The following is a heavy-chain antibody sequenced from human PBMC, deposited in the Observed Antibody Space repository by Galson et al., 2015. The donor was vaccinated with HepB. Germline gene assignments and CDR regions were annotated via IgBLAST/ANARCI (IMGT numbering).Heavy chain of an antibody. CDR3: AKKKWLYYFDY. V-gene: IGHV3-23*01. J-gene: IGHJ4*02. Sequence: SLRLSCAASGFTFSSYAMSWVRQTPGKGLEWVSSISASGGPTYYADSVKGRFTISRDNSKNTLYLQMNSLRAEDTAVYYCAKKKWLYYFDYWGQGTLVTVSS. D-gene: IGHD5-12*01. CDR1: GFTFSSYA. CDR2: ISASGGPT.